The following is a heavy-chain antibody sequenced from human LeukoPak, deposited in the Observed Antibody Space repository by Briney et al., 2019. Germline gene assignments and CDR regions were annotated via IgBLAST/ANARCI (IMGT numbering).Heavy chain of an antibody. Sequence: ASVKVSCKASGYTFTSYAMHWVRQAPGQRLEWMGWINAGNGNTKYPQKFQGRVTITRDTSASTAYMELSSLRSEDTAVYYCARARGRGYSYGIAFDIWGQGTMVTVSS. CDR2: INAGNGNT. D-gene: IGHD5-18*01. CDR3: ARARGRGYSYGIAFDI. V-gene: IGHV1-3*01. CDR1: GYTFTSYA. J-gene: IGHJ3*02.